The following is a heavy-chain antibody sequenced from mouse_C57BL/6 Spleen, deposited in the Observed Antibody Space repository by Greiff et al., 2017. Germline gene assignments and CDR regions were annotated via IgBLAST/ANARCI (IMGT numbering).Heavy chain of an antibody. Sequence: VQLKESGGGLVQPGGSMKLSCVASGFTFSNYWMNWVRQSPEKGLEWVAQIRLKSDTYTSHYAESVKGTFTISRDDSKSSVYLQMNNLRAEDTGIYYCTPIYPPYAMDYWGQGTSVTVSS. D-gene: IGHD2-1*01. J-gene: IGHJ4*01. CDR2: IRLKSDTYTS. CDR3: TPIYPPYAMDY. V-gene: IGHV6-3*01. CDR1: GFTFSNYW.